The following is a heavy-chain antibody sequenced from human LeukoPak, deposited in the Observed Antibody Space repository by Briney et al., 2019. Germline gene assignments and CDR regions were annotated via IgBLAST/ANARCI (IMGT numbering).Heavy chain of an antibody. CDR3: ARLTYYYDSSGPLDP. V-gene: IGHV4-59*01. CDR1: GGSISSYY. D-gene: IGHD3-22*01. CDR2: IYYSGST. J-gene: IGHJ5*02. Sequence: SETLSLTCTVSGGSISSYYWSWLRQPPGKGLEWIGYIYYSGSTNYNPSLKSRVTISVDTSKNQFSLKLSSVTAADTAVYYCARLTYYYDSSGPLDPWGQGTLVTVSS.